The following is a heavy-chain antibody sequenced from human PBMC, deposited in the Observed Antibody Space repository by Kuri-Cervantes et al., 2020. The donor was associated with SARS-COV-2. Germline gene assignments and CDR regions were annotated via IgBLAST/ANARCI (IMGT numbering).Heavy chain of an antibody. V-gene: IGHV3-30*01. CDR2: ISYDGSNK. D-gene: IGHD6-19*01. J-gene: IGHJ4*02. CDR3: AKDRIALAGTGDY. Sequence: GGSLRLSCAASGFTFSSYAMHWVRQAPGKGLEWVAVISYDGSNKYYADSVKGRFTISRDNAKNSLYLQMNSLRAEDTALYYCAKDRIALAGTGDYWGQGTLVTVSS. CDR1: GFTFSSYA.